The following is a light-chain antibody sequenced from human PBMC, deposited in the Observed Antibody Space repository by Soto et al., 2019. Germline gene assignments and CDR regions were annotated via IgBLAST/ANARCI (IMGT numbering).Light chain of an antibody. CDR2: DVG. J-gene: IGLJ2*01. V-gene: IGLV2-14*03. CDR3: ASHPSSNTHVV. CDR1: SSDVGYYKY. Sequence: QSALTQPASVSGSPGQSITISCTGTSSDVGYYKYVSWYQQHPGKAPKLMIYDVGSRPSGVSNRFSGYKSGNTASLTISGLQAEDEADYYCASHPSSNTHVVFGGGTKVTVL.